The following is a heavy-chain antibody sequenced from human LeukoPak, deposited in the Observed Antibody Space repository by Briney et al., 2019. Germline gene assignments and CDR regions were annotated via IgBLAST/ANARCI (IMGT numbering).Heavy chain of an antibody. CDR3: AKIANWGDY. Sequence: GGSLRLSCAASGFSFSNYGMHWVRHTPGKGLEWVAFIRYDGSDKYYADSVKGRFTISRDNSKNTLYLQMNSLRAEDTAVYYCAKIANWGDYWGQGTLVTVSS. CDR1: GFSFSNYG. V-gene: IGHV3-30*02. J-gene: IGHJ4*02. D-gene: IGHD7-27*01. CDR2: IRYDGSDK.